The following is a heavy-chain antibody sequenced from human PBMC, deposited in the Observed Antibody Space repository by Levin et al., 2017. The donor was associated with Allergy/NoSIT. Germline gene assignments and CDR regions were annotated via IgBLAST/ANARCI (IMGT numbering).Heavy chain of an antibody. CDR1: GFSFDDYV. Sequence: SLKISCAASGFSFDDYVMHWVRQAPGKGLEWVSGISWNTGSIGYADSVKGRSTISRDNAKNSLYLQMNSLRAEDTALYYCAKALVGYDNSGFYYGFDYWGQGTLVTVSS. J-gene: IGHJ4*02. CDR3: AKALVGYDNSGFYYGFDY. CDR2: ISWNTGSI. D-gene: IGHD3-22*01. V-gene: IGHV3-9*01.